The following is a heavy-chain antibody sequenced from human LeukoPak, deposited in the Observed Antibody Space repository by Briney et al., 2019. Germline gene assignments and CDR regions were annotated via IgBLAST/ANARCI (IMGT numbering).Heavy chain of an antibody. CDR2: IYYSGST. V-gene: IGHV4-61*01. CDR3: ARGSSTADP. Sequence: SETLSLTCTVSGGSVSSGSYYWSWIRQPPGKGLEWIGYIYYSGSTNYNPSLKSRVTISVDTSKNQVSLKLSSVTAADTAVYYCARGSSTADPWGQGTLVTVSS. D-gene: IGHD6-13*01. CDR1: GGSVSSGSYY. J-gene: IGHJ5*02.